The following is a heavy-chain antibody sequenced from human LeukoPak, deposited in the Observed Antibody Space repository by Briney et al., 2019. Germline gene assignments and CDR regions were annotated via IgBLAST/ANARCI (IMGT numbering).Heavy chain of an antibody. CDR3: ARGVGTMIVVAARGFQH. CDR2: INHSGST. Sequence: SSETLSLTCAVYGGSFSGYYWSWIRQPPGKGLEWIGEINHSGSTNYNPSLKSRVTISVDTSKNQFSLKLSSVTAADTAVYYCARGVGTMIVVAARGFQHWGQGTLVTVSS. CDR1: GGSFSGYY. D-gene: IGHD3-22*01. V-gene: IGHV4-34*01. J-gene: IGHJ1*01.